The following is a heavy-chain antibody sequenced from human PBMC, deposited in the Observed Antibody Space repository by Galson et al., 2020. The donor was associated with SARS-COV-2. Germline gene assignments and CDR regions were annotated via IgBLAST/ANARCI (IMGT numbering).Heavy chain of an antibody. Sequence: SGPTLVKPTQTLTLTCTFSGFSLSTSGVGVGWIRQPPGKALEWLALIYWDDDKRYSPSLKSRLTITKDTSKNQVVLTMTNMDPVDTATYYCAHTPYSSSWYGGGFFDYWGQGTLVTVSS. V-gene: IGHV2-5*02. CDR2: IYWDDDK. J-gene: IGHJ4*02. CDR3: AHTPYSSSWYGGGFFDY. D-gene: IGHD6-13*01. CDR1: GFSLSTSGVG.